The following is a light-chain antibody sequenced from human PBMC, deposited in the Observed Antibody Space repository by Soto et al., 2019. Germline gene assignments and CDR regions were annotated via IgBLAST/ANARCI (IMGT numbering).Light chain of an antibody. J-gene: IGLJ1*01. CDR2: RNT. V-gene: IGLV1-47*01. CDR3: ASWDNNLSGYV. CDR1: TSNIGKTF. Sequence: QSVLTQPPSASGTPGQTVNISCSASTSNIGKTFVYWYQHFPGAAPKLLIYRNTLRPSGVPDRFSAYKSGTSTSLAISGLRSEDEADYYCASWDNNLSGYVFGTGTKVIVL.